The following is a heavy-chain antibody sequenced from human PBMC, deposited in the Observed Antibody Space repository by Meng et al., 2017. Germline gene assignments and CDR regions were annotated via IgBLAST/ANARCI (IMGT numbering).Heavy chain of an antibody. CDR1: GYTFHCDC. Sequence: LMFPCAAEVKTPAASVKASCTPSGYTFHCDCICLVRQAPAQVLPWIGCIRAYNGNTNYAQKPQGRVTITTETSTSTAYMDLGRLRSDGPAEKFRARGGIAVAIDYWGQGTLVTVSS. V-gene: IGHV1-18*01. CDR3: ARGGIAVAIDY. CDR2: IRAYNGNT. D-gene: IGHD6-19*01. J-gene: IGHJ4*02.